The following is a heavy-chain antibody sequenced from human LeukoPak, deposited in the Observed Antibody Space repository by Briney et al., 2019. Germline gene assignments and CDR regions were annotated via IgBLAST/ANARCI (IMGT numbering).Heavy chain of an antibody. CDR3: TRYDSSRFDH. Sequence: PGGSLRLSCAGSGFTFSGYGMHWVRQAPGKGLEWVTGIAYDGSRKHYADSVKGRFTISRDNSRNTMDLQMNSLRVEDTAVYHCTRYDSSRFDHWGQGTLVIVSS. CDR1: GFTFSGYG. D-gene: IGHD3-3*01. V-gene: IGHV3-30*03. J-gene: IGHJ5*02. CDR2: IAYDGSRK.